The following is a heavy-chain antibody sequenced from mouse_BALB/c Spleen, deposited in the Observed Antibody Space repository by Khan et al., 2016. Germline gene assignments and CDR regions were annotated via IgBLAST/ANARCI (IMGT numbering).Heavy chain of an antibody. CDR1: GFDFSRYW. CDR2: INPESRTI. V-gene: IGHV4-1*02. D-gene: IGHD1-1*01. J-gene: IGHJ3*01. CDR3: ARAGYYGYLAY. Sequence: EVKLLESGGGLVQPGGSLKLSCAASGFDFSRYWMSWVRQAPGKGLEWMGEINPESRTINYTPYLKDKFIISRDNAKNTLYLQMSKERSEDTALYYCARAGYYGYLAYLGQGTLVSVSA.